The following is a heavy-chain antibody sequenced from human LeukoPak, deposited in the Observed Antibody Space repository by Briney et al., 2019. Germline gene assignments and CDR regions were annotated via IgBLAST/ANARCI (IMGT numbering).Heavy chain of an antibody. D-gene: IGHD3-10*01. J-gene: IGHJ5*02. CDR2: IYYSGST. CDR1: GGSISSYY. CDR3: ARDTGQYAPGTPGFTRFDP. Sequence: PSETLSLTCTVSGGSISSYYWSWIRQPPGKGLEWIGYIYYSGSTNYNPSLKSRVTISVETSKNQFSLKLSSVTAADTAVYYCARDTGQYAPGTPGFTRFDPWGQGTLVTVSS. V-gene: IGHV4-59*01.